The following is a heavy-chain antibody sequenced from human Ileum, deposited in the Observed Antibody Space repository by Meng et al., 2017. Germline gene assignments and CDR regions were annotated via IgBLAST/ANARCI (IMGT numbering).Heavy chain of an antibody. CDR2: TYYNGSP. CDR1: GGSFSSDNYY. V-gene: IGHV4-30-4*01. D-gene: IGHD3-10*01. J-gene: IGHJ4*02. Sequence: VQLQESGPGLVKPSHTLSLTCSVPGGSFSSDNYYWTWIRQTPGKGLEWIGLTYYNGSPFYNPSLRSRVTISVDTSKDQFSLKLTSVTAADTAVYYCARERRHYYGSGSFDYWGQGILVTVSS. CDR3: ARERRHYYGSGSFDY.